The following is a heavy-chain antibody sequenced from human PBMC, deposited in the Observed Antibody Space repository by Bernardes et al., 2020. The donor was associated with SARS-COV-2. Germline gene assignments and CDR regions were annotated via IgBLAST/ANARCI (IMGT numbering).Heavy chain of an antibody. CDR2: IWLDGSDK. CDR3: AREGLRDGSGYYYYFDY. D-gene: IGHD3-22*01. V-gene: IGHV3-33*01. CDR1: GFMFSSYA. Sequence: GSSLKVFCAASGFMFSSYAMHWVCQAPGKGLEWVAVIWLDGSDKYYANSVKGRFTISRDNAKDTLYLQMNSLRAEDTAVYYCAREGLRDGSGYYYYFDYWGQGTLVTVSS. J-gene: IGHJ4*02.